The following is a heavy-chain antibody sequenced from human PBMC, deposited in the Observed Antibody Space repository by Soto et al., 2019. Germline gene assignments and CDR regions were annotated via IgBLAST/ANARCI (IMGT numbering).Heavy chain of an antibody. CDR2: IYYSGST. Sequence: PSETLSLTCTVSGGSISSGGYYWSWIRQHPGKGLEWIGYIYYSGSTYYNPSLKSRVTISVDTSKDQFSLKLSSVTAADTAVYYCARGSSLLPLVRKLLFFDYWGQGTLVTVSS. D-gene: IGHD6-6*01. CDR1: GGSISSGGYY. CDR3: ARGSSLLPLVRKLLFFDY. J-gene: IGHJ4*02. V-gene: IGHV4-31*03.